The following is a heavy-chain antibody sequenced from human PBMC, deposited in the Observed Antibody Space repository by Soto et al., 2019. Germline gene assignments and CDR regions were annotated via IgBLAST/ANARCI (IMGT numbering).Heavy chain of an antibody. CDR1: GFTFGDYD. V-gene: IGHV3-49*03. D-gene: IGHD3-10*01. CDR2: IKSKAYVGTP. J-gene: IGHJ6*02. CDR3: TRGEDYYGRPLTDV. Sequence: QPGGSLRLSCAASGFTFGDYDMSWFRQAPGEGLEWVGVIKSKAYVGTPEYAASVKGTFTISRDDSISIAYLQMNSLRTEDTAVYYCTRGEDYYGRPLTDVWGQGTKVTVSS.